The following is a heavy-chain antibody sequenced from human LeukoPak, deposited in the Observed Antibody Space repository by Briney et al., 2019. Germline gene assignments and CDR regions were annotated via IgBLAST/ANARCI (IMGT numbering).Heavy chain of an antibody. Sequence: GGSLRLSCAASGFTFSSYSMNWVRQAPGKGLEWVLSISSSSNYIYYADSVKGRFTISRDNAKNSLYLQLNSLRAEDTAVYYCARSRGPNTFGGVHDYWGQGTLVTVSS. CDR1: GFTFSSYS. CDR3: ARSRGPNTFGGVHDY. CDR2: ISSSSNYI. V-gene: IGHV3-21*01. D-gene: IGHD3-16*01. J-gene: IGHJ4*02.